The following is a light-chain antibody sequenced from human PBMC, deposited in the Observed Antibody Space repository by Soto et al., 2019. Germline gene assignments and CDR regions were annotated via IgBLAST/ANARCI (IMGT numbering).Light chain of an antibody. Sequence: QSALTQPASVSGSPGQSITISCTGTSSDVGAYDYVSWYQQHPGKAPKLIIYEVSNRPSGISNRFSGSKSANTASLTISGLQAEDEADYSCSSYTSRSTRVFGGGTKLTVL. CDR3: SSYTSRSTRV. J-gene: IGLJ3*02. CDR1: SSDVGAYDY. CDR2: EVS. V-gene: IGLV2-14*01.